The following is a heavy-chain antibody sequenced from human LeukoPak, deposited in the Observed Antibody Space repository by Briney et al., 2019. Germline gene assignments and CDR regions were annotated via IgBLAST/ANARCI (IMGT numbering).Heavy chain of an antibody. CDR2: IYYSGST. Sequence: SETLSLTCTVSGGSISSSSYYWGWIRQPPGKGLEWIGSIYYSGSTYYNPSLKSRVTISVDTSKNQFSLKLSSVTAADTAAYYCVRLNNSSSWYFGEYFQHWGQGTLVTVSS. CDR1: GGSISSSSYY. V-gene: IGHV4-39*01. D-gene: IGHD6-13*01. CDR3: VRLNNSSSWYFGEYFQH. J-gene: IGHJ1*01.